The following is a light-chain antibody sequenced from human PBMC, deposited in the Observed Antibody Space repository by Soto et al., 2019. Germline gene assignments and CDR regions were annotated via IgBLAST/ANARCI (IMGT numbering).Light chain of an antibody. V-gene: IGKV3-20*01. Sequence: VVTQHPGFLSLSPGDRATLFCRASERVASNYLAWYQQKPGQAPRLLIYGASSRATGIPDRFSGSGSGTDFTLTISRLETEDFAVFYCQQYGSSTLTFGQGTKVDIK. CDR2: GAS. CDR1: ERVASNY. CDR3: QQYGSSTLT. J-gene: IGKJ1*01.